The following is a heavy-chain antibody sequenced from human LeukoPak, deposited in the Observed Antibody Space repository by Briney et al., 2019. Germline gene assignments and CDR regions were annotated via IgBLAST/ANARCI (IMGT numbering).Heavy chain of an antibody. CDR3: AGTPFGRVGYLDY. V-gene: IGHV3-7*01. Sequence: GGSLRLSCAASGFTFSSYWMSWVRQAPGKGLEWVANIKQDGSEKYYVDSVKGRFTISRDNAKNSLYLQMNSLRAEDTAVYYCAGTPFGRVGYLDYWGQGTLVTVSS. CDR1: GFTFSSYW. D-gene: IGHD3-10*01. J-gene: IGHJ4*02. CDR2: IKQDGSEK.